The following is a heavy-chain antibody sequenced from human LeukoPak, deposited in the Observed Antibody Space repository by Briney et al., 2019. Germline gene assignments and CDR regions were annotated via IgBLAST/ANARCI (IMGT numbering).Heavy chain of an antibody. V-gene: IGHV4-4*07. D-gene: IGHD6-13*01. Sequence: PSETLSLTCTVSGGSISSYYWSWIRQPAGKGLEWIGRIYTSGSTNYNPSLKSRVTMSVNTSKNQFSLKLSSVTAADTAVYYCARDNLAAAAGTGVASRMDYYYYGMDVWGQGTTVTVSS. CDR3: ARDNLAAAAGTGVASRMDYYYYGMDV. CDR1: GGSISSYY. J-gene: IGHJ6*02. CDR2: IYTSGST.